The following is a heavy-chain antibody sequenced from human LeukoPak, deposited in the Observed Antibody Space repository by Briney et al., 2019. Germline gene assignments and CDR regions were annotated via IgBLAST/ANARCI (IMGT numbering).Heavy chain of an antibody. CDR3: ARGGNSGSYFLLD. D-gene: IGHD1-26*01. CDR2: VHYSGST. V-gene: IGHV4-59*01. Sequence: SETLSPTCNVSGGSISTTYWSWIRQPPGKGLEWIGYVHYSGSTNYNPSLNSRVTISVDTSKNQFSLTLSSVTAADTAVYYCARGGNSGSYFLLDWGQGTLVTVTS. J-gene: IGHJ4*02. CDR1: GGSISTTY.